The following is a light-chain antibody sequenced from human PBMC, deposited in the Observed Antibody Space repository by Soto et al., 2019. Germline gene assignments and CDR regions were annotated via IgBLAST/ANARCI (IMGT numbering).Light chain of an antibody. CDR1: QSVSSN. V-gene: IGKV3-15*01. J-gene: IGKJ4*01. CDR3: QHYNSSPLT. CDR2: GAS. Sequence: EIVMTQSPATLSVSPGERATLSCRASQSVSSNLAWFQQRPGQAPRLLIYGASTRATGVPARFSGSGSGTEFTLTISSLLSEDFTIYYCQHYNSSPLTFGGGTKVEIK.